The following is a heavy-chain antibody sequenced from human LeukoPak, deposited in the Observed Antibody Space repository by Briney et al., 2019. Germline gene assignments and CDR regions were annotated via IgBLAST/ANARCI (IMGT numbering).Heavy chain of an antibody. Sequence: SETLSLTCTVSGGSISSSSYYWGWIRQPPGKGLEWVGSIYYSGSTYYDPSLKSRVTISVDTSKNQFSLKLSSVTAADTAVYYCARLDYYDSSGYLDYWGQGTLVTVSS. J-gene: IGHJ4*02. CDR1: GGSISSSSYY. D-gene: IGHD3-22*01. CDR3: ARLDYYDSSGYLDY. CDR2: IYYSGST. V-gene: IGHV4-39*01.